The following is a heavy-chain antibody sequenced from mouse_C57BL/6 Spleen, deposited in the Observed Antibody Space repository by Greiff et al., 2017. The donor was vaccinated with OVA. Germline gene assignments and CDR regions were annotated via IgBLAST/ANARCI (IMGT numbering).Heavy chain of an antibody. V-gene: IGHV10-3*01. D-gene: IGHD4-1*01. CDR3: VREGVLWDEGYFDY. CDR2: IRSKSSNYAT. CDR1: GFTFNTYA. J-gene: IGHJ2*01. Sequence: EVKVVESGGGLVQPKGSLKLSCAASGFTFNTYAMHWVRQAPGKGLEWVARIRSKSSNYATYYADSVKDRFTISRDDSQSMLYLQMNNLKTEDTAMYYCVREGVLWDEGYFDYWGQGTTLTVSS.